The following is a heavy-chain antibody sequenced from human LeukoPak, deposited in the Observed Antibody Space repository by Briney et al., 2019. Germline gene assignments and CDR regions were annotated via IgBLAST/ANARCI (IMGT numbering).Heavy chain of an antibody. D-gene: IGHD1-1*01. J-gene: IGHJ4*02. V-gene: IGHV3-48*04. CDR1: GFTFRSFE. CDR3: ARTGGGAGY. CDR2: ISSSSSTI. Sequence: GGSLRLSCVGSGFTFRSFEMNWVRQAPGKGLEWVSYISSSSSTIYYADSVKGRFTISRDNAKNSLYLQMNSLRAEDTAVYYCARTGGGAGYWGQGTLVTVSS.